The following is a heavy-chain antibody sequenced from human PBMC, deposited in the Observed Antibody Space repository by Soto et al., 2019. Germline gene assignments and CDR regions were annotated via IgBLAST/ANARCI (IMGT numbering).Heavy chain of an antibody. CDR1: GYTFTDYW. Sequence: GESRKISCKGSGYTFTDYWIGWVRQLPGKGLEWMVIIYPGDSDTRYSLSFQGHVTITVDKSTSTAYLQWNTLKASDTAMYYCSRHLSRFRYYCYSLDVSAQWTSVPVSS. D-gene: IGHD3-16*01. CDR3: SRHLSRFRYYCYSLDV. CDR2: IYPGDSDT. V-gene: IGHV5-51*01. J-gene: IGHJ6*02.